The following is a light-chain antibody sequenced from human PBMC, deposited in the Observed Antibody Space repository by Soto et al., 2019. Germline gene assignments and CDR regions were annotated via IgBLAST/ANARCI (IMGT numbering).Light chain of an antibody. V-gene: IGKV1-8*01. CDR2: AAS. Sequence: AIRMTQSPSSLSASTGDRVTITCRASQGISSYFAWYQQKPGKAPKLLIYAASTLQSGVPSRFSGSGSGTDFTLTISCLQSEDFATYYCQQYYSYRRTFGQGTKVEIK. CDR3: QQYYSYRRT. J-gene: IGKJ1*01. CDR1: QGISSY.